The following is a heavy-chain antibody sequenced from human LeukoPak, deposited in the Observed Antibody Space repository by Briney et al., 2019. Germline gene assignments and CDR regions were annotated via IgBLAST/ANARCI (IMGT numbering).Heavy chain of an antibody. V-gene: IGHV1-8*01. D-gene: IGHD3-10*01. CDR2: MNPNSGNT. CDR3: ARGRRSVGYFGGLFVANGELLIVY. Sequence: ASVKVSCKASGYTFTSYDINWVRQATGQGLEWMGWMNPNSGNTGYAQKFQGRVTMTRSTSISTAYMELSSLRSEDTAVYYCARGRRSVGYFGGLFVANGELLIVYWGQGTLVTVSS. J-gene: IGHJ4*02. CDR1: GYTFTSYD.